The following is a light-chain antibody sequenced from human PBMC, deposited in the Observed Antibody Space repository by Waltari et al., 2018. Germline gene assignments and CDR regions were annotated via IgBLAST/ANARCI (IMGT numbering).Light chain of an antibody. CDR1: SSYVGGYNY. CDR3: SSYTSSSLWV. CDR2: DVS. J-gene: IGLJ1*01. V-gene: IGLV2-14*01. Sequence: QSALTQPASVSGSPGQSITISCTGTSSYVGGYNYVSWYQQHPGKAPKLMIYDVSNRPSGVSNRFSGSKSGNTASLTISGLQAEDEADYYCSSYTSSSLWVFGTGTKVTVL.